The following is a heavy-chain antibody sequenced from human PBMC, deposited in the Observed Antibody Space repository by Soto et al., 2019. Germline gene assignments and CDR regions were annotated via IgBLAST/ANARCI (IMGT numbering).Heavy chain of an antibody. CDR1: GYTFSSYA. D-gene: IGHD3-3*01. Sequence: GGSLRLSCAASGYTFSSYAMHWVRQAPGKGLEWVAVISYDRSNKYYADSVKGRFTISRDNAKNSLYLQMNSLRAEDTAVYYCARGHRIGVVSWFDPWGQGTLVTVSS. CDR2: ISYDRSNK. J-gene: IGHJ5*02. V-gene: IGHV3-30-3*01. CDR3: ARGHRIGVVSWFDP.